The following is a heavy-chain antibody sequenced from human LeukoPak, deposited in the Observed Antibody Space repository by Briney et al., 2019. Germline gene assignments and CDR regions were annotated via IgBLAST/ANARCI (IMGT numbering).Heavy chain of an antibody. Sequence: GGSLRLSCAASGFTFSSYAMSWVRQAPGKGLEWVSAISGSGGSTYYADSVKGRFTISRDNSKNTLYLQMNNLRAEDTAVYYCARDRPQDIVVVPAATGDAFDIWGQGTMVTVSS. D-gene: IGHD2-2*01. V-gene: IGHV3-23*01. CDR1: GFTFSSYA. CDR2: ISGSGGST. J-gene: IGHJ3*02. CDR3: ARDRPQDIVVVPAATGDAFDI.